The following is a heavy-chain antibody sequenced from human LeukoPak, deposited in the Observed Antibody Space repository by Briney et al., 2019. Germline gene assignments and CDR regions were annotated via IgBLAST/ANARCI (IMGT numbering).Heavy chain of an antibody. CDR1: GYTFTSYG. V-gene: IGHV1-18*01. J-gene: IGHJ4*02. Sequence: ASVKVSCKASGYTFTSYGISWVRQPPGQGLKWMGWISAYNGNTNYAQKLQGRVTMTTDTSTSTAYMELRSLRSDDTAVYYCARAVAVAEHVDYWGQGTLVTVSS. D-gene: IGHD6-19*01. CDR2: ISAYNGNT. CDR3: ARAVAVAEHVDY.